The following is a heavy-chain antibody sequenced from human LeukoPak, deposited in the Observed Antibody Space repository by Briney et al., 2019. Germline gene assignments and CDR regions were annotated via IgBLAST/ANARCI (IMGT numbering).Heavy chain of an antibody. Sequence: GGSLRLSCAASGFTFSSYWMSWVRQAPGKGLEWVANTNKDGSEKWYVDSVKGRFTISRDNAKNSLYLQMNSLKAGDTALYYCVRDGNDGLNDWEYWGQGALVTVSS. CDR2: TNKDGSEK. D-gene: IGHD1-1*01. CDR1: GFTFSSYW. V-gene: IGHV3-7*03. J-gene: IGHJ1*01. CDR3: VRDGNDGLNDWEY.